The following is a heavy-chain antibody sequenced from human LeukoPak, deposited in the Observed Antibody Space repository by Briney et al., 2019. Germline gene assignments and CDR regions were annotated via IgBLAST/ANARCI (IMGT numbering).Heavy chain of an antibody. J-gene: IGHJ4*02. D-gene: IGHD5-24*01. CDR3: AIARTERDGYILSFDY. V-gene: IGHV1-69*13. CDR2: IIPIFGTA. CDR1: GGTFSSYA. Sequence: ASVKVSCKASGGTFSSYAISWVRQAPGHGLEWMGGIIPIFGTANCAQKFQGRVTITADESTSTAYMELSSLRSEDTAVYYCAIARTERDGYILSFDYWGQGTLVTVSS.